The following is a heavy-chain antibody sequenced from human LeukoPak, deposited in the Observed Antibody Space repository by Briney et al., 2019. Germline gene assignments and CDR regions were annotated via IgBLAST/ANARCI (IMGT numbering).Heavy chain of an antibody. CDR2: INPNSGGT. D-gene: IGHD1-26*01. Sequence: GASVKVSCKACGYTFTGYYMHWVRQAPGQGLEWMGWINPNSGGTNYAQKFQGRVTMTRDTSISTAYMELSRLRSDDTAVYYCASNSGSYHQYYYYYYMDVWGKGTTVTVSS. CDR3: ASNSGSYHQYYYYYYMDV. V-gene: IGHV1-2*02. CDR1: GYTFTGYY. J-gene: IGHJ6*03.